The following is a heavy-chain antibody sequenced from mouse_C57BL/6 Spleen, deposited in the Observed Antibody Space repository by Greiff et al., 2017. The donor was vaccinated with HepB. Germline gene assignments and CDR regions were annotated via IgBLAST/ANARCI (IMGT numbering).Heavy chain of an antibody. CDR2: IHPNSGST. D-gene: IGHD4-1*02. Sequence: QVQLQQPGAELVKPGASVKLSCKASGYTFTSYWMHWVKQRPGQGLEWIGMIHPNSGSTNYNEKFKSKATLTVDKSSSTAYMQLSSLTSEDSAVYYCARKSNWDEYYFDYWGQGTTLTVSS. J-gene: IGHJ2*01. V-gene: IGHV1-64*01. CDR3: ARKSNWDEYYFDY. CDR1: GYTFTSYW.